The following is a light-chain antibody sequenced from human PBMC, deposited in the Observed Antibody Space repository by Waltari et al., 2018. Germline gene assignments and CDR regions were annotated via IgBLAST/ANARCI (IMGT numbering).Light chain of an antibody. CDR3: QQNYASPFT. V-gene: IGKV1-39*01. J-gene: IGKJ2*01. CDR1: QTVTRD. CDR2: SAS. Sequence: DIQMTQSPSSLSASIGDRVLITCRASQTVTRDLHLYQQRPGTPPKLLIYSASTLQRGVSSRFSGSGSGTDFTLTINNLQPDDFATYFCQQNYASPFTFGQGTKLDMK.